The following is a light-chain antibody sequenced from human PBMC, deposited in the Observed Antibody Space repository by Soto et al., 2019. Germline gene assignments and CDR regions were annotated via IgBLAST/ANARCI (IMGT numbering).Light chain of an antibody. CDR1: SGHSRYA. J-gene: IGLJ2*01. V-gene: IGLV4-69*01. CDR3: QTWGTGLLV. CDR2: VTSDGSH. Sequence: QPVLTQLPSASASLGASVKLTCTLSSGHSRYAIAWHQQQPEKGPRYLMKVTSDGSHIKGDGIPDRFSGSSSGAERYLTIPSLQSEDEADYYCQTWGTGLLVFGGGTKLTVL.